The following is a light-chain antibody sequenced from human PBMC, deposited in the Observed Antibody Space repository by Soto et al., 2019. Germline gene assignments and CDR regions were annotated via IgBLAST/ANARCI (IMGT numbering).Light chain of an antibody. CDR3: QQYNSYGRT. CDR1: QGITNW. J-gene: IGKJ1*01. CDR2: KAS. V-gene: IGKV1-5*03. Sequence: DIPMTQSPSTLSASVGDRVTITCRASQGITNWLAWYQQKPGKAPKLLIYKASSLESGVPSRFSGSGSGTEFTLTINSLQPDDFATYYCQQYNSYGRTFGQGTKVEIK.